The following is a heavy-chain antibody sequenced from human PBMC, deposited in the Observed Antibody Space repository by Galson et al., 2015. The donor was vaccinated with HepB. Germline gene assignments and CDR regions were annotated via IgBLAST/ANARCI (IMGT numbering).Heavy chain of an antibody. D-gene: IGHD3-10*01. Sequence: QSGAEVKKPGESLKISCKASGYSFPNSWIGWVRQMPGKGLEWMGIIYPGDSEIRYSPSFQGQVTISADKSISTAYLQWSSLKASDTAMYYCARDRIYDSGSYDYWGQGTLVTVSS. J-gene: IGHJ4*02. CDR1: GYSFPNSW. CDR3: ARDRIYDSGSYDY. CDR2: IYPGDSEI. V-gene: IGHV5-51*03.